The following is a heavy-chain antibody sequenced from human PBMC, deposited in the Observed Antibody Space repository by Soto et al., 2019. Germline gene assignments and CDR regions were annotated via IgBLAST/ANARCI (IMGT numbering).Heavy chain of an antibody. CDR1: GFPFSSYG. J-gene: IGHJ4*02. V-gene: IGHV3-33*01. Sequence: QAQLVESGGGVVQPGGSLRLSCEASGFPFSSYGIHWVRQASGKGLEWLAVIWHDGSNINYADSVKGRFTISRDNSKNPLDLQMDSLRAEETAVYYWATTMRDRFDYWGQGTLVTVSS. D-gene: IGHD2-15*01. CDR2: IWHDGSNI. CDR3: ATTMRDRFDY.